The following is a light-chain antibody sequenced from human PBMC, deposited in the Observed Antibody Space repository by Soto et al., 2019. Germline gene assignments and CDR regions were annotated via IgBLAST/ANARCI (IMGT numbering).Light chain of an antibody. Sequence: QSVLTQPPSVSAAPGQTVTVSCSGNSSNIGSEYVSWYQQFPGTAPRLLIYNNNLRPSGIPDRFSGSKSGTSATLGITGLQTGDEAVYYCGSWDTSLTAGRAVFGGGTKVTVL. CDR3: GSWDTSLTAGRAV. J-gene: IGLJ2*01. CDR1: SSNIGSEY. CDR2: NNN. V-gene: IGLV1-51*01.